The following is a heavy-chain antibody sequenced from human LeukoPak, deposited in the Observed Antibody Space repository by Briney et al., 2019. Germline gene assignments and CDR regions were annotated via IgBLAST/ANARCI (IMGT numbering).Heavy chain of an antibody. CDR3: AKVPSYYYDYVWGSYRYTDFDY. J-gene: IGHJ4*02. Sequence: GGSLRLSCAASGFTFSSYAMSWVRQAPGKGLEWVSAISGSGGSTYYADSVKGRFTISRDNSKNTLYLQMNSLRAEDTAVYYCAKVPSYYYDYVWGSYRYTDFDYWGQGTLVTVSS. CDR1: GFTFSSYA. V-gene: IGHV3-23*01. D-gene: IGHD3-16*02. CDR2: ISGSGGST.